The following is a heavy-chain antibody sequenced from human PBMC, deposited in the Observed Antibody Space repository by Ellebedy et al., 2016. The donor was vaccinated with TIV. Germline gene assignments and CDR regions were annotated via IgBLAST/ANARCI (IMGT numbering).Heavy chain of an antibody. CDR2: FYYSGST. D-gene: IGHD3-10*01. Sequence: MPSETLSLTCTVSGGSITYYYWNWIRQPPGKGLEWIGYFYYSGSTNYNPSLKSRVSMSLDTSKNRFSLTLSSVTAADTALYYCARGRYYEDLMGPWTPFDLWGQGTMVTVSS. CDR1: GGSITYYY. J-gene: IGHJ3*01. CDR3: ARGRYYEDLMGPWTPFDL. V-gene: IGHV4-59*01.